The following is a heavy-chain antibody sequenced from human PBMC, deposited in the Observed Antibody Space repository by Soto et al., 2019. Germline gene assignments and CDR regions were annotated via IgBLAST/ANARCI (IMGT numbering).Heavy chain of an antibody. J-gene: IGHJ4*02. CDR1: GFTFSSYG. CDR3: AKEGYYYDSSGYYRYFDY. D-gene: IGHD3-22*01. CDR2: ISYDGSNK. Sequence: QVQLVESGGGVVQPGRSLRLSCAASGFTFSSYGMHWVRQAPGKGLEWVAVISYDGSNKYYADSVKGRFTISRDNSKNTXXLQMNSLRAEDTAVYYCAKEGYYYDSSGYYRYFDYWGQGTLVTVSS. V-gene: IGHV3-30*18.